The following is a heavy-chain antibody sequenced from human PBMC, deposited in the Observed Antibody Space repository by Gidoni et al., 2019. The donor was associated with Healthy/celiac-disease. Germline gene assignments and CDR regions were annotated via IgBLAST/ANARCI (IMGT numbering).Heavy chain of an antibody. CDR3: ARDHAGYCSGGSCYPADWFDP. Sequence: QVQLVQSGAEVKKPGASVKVSCKASGYTFTGSYMHWVRQAPGQGLEWMGWINPNSGGTNYAQKFQGRVTMTRDTSISTAYMDLSRLRSDDTAVYYCARDHAGYCSGGSCYPADWFDPWGQGTLVTVSS. J-gene: IGHJ5*02. V-gene: IGHV1-2*02. CDR1: GYTFTGSY. D-gene: IGHD2-15*01. CDR2: INPNSGGT.